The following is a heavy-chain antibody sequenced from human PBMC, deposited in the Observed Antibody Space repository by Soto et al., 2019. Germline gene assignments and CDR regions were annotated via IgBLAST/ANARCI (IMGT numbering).Heavy chain of an antibody. Sequence: PGGSLDLSCAASGFTFTSFGMGGSRQDPGKGLEWVANIKPDGSEKYYVDSVKGRFTISRDNAKNSLYLQMNSLRAEDTAVYYCARDVLAAPGPWGQGTLVTVSS. D-gene: IGHD6-25*01. CDR1: GFTFTSFG. CDR2: IKPDGSEK. V-gene: IGHV3-7*01. CDR3: ARDVLAAPGP. J-gene: IGHJ5*02.